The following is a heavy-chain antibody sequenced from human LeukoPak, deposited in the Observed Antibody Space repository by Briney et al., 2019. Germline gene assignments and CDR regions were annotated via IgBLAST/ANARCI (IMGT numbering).Heavy chain of an antibody. Sequence: GGSLRLSCAASGFTFSSYAMHWVRQAPGKGLEWVAVISYDGSNKYYADSVKGRFTISRDNSKNTLYLQMNSLRAEDTAVYYCAKDHYAPRDWGQGTLVTVSS. CDR1: GFTFSSYA. V-gene: IGHV3-30-3*01. CDR2: ISYDGSNK. J-gene: IGHJ4*02. D-gene: IGHD3-16*01. CDR3: AKDHYAPRD.